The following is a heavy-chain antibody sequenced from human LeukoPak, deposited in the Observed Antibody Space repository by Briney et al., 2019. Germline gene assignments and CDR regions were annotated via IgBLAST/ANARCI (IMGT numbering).Heavy chain of an antibody. Sequence: ASVKVSCKASGYTFTSYVINWVRQAPGQGLEWMGWISAYNGNTNYAQKLQGRVTMTTDTSTSTAYMELRSLRSDDTAVYYCAREGYSSSWNYFDYWAREPWSPSPQ. J-gene: IGHJ4*02. D-gene: IGHD6-13*01. CDR2: ISAYNGNT. CDR3: AREGYSSSWNYFDY. CDR1: GYTFTSYV. V-gene: IGHV1-18*01.